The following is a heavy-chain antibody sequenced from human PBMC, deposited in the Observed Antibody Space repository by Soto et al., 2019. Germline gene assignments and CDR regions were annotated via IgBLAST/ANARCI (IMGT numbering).Heavy chain of an antibody. CDR1: GFTFSRDW. D-gene: IGHD6-13*01. CDR2: INSDGTTI. V-gene: IGHV3-74*01. Sequence: GWSLRLSCAASGFTFSRDWMHWVRQAPGKGLVWLSRINSDGTTITYADSVKGRFTISRDNSKNTVYLQINNLRADDTAVYYCATVGTGSYNWLDPWGRGTLVTVSS. J-gene: IGHJ5*02. CDR3: ATVGTGSYNWLDP.